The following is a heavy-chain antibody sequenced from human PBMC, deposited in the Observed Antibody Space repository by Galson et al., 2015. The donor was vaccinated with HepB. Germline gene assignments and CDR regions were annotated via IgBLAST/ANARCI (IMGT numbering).Heavy chain of an antibody. CDR2: VIPIFGTA. Sequence: SVKVSCKASGGTFSSYAISWVRQAPGQGLEWMGGVIPIFGTANYAQKFQGRVTITADESTSTAYMELSSPRSEDTAVYYCARMRARQTYYYYYMDVWGKGTTVTVSS. J-gene: IGHJ6*03. V-gene: IGHV1-69*13. CDR3: ARMRARQTYYYYYMDV. CDR1: GGTFSSYA.